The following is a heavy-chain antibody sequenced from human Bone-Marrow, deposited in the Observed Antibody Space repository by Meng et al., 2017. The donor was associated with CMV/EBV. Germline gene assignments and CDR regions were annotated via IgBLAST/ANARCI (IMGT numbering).Heavy chain of an antibody. V-gene: IGHV3-21*01. D-gene: IGHD6-13*01. CDR2: ISSSSSYI. CDR1: GFTLSTYW. CDR3: ARDPPYSSSWYYYYYGMDV. J-gene: IGHJ6*02. Sequence: GGSLRLSCTASGFTLSTYWMNWVRQAPGKGLEWVSSISSSSSYIYYADSVKGRFTISRDNAKNSLYLQMNSLRAEDTAVYYCARDPPYSSSWYYYYYGMDVWGQGTTVTVSS.